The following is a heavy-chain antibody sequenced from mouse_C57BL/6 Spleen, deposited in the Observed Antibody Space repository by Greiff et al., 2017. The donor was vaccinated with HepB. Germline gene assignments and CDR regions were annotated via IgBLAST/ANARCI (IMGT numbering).Heavy chain of an antibody. CDR1: GFTFSDYG. V-gene: IGHV5-17*01. CDR3: ASYGSFYYAMDY. J-gene: IGHJ4*01. CDR2: ISSGSSTI. D-gene: IGHD1-1*01. Sequence: EVKLVESGGGLVKPGGSLKLSCAASGFTFSDYGMHWVGQAPEKGLEWVAYISSGSSTIYYADTVKGRFTISRDNAKNTLFLQMSSLRSEDTAMYYCASYGSFYYAMDYWGQGTSVTVSS.